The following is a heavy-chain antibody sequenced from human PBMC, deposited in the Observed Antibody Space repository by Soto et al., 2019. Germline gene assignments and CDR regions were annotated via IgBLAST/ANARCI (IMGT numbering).Heavy chain of an antibody. J-gene: IGHJ4*02. CDR2: ISGSGGTT. CDR1: GFTFGSSA. CDR3: AKEIVLMVYASYFDC. V-gene: IGHV3-23*01. Sequence: GSLRLSCAASGFTFGSSAMSWVRQAPGKGLEWVSAISGSGGTTYYADSVKGRFTISRDNSKNTLYLQMNSLRAEDTAIYYCAKEIVLMVYASYFDCWGQGTLVTVSS. D-gene: IGHD2-8*01.